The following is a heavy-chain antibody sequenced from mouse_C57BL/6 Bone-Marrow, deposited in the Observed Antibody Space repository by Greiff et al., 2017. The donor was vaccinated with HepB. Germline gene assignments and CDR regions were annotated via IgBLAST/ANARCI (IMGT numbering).Heavy chain of an antibody. CDR2: INYDGSST. J-gene: IGHJ4*01. CDR3: ARDGSNYYAMDY. V-gene: IGHV5-16*01. CDR1: GFTFSDYY. Sequence: VQLQESEGGLVQPGSSMKLSCTASGFTFSDYYMAWVRQVPEKGLEWVANINYDGSSTYYLDSLKSRFIISRDNAKNILYLQMSSLKSEDTATYYCARDGSNYYAMDYWGQGTSVTVSS. D-gene: IGHD1-1*01.